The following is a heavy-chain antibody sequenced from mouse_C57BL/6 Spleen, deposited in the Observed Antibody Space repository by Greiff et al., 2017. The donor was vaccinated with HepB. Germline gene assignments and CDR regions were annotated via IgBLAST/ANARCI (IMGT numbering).Heavy chain of an antibody. V-gene: IGHV1-61*01. D-gene: IGHD1-1*01. Sequence: QVQLQQPGAELVRPGSSVKLSCKASGYTFTSYWMDWVKQRPGQGLEWIGNIYPSDSETHYNQKFKDKATLTVDKSSSTAYMQLSSLTSEDSAVSYCARAGSSSDYWGQGTTLTVSS. J-gene: IGHJ2*01. CDR3: ARAGSSSDY. CDR2: IYPSDSET. CDR1: GYTFTSYW.